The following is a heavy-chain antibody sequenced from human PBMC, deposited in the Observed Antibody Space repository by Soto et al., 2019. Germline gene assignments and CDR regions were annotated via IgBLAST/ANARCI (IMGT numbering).Heavy chain of an antibody. D-gene: IGHD2-21*02. J-gene: IGHJ4*02. CDR2: IYSGETT. CDR3: TRDGRGLGRLSLFEY. Sequence: EVQLVESGGGLIHPGGSLRLSCAASGFNVNSDYMNWVRQTPGKGLEWVASIYSGETTYYADSVRGRFTISSDKSTNTLYVQLSSLRIEDTAVYYCTRDGRGLGRLSLFEYWGQGVLVTVSS. CDR1: GFNVNSDY. V-gene: IGHV3-53*01.